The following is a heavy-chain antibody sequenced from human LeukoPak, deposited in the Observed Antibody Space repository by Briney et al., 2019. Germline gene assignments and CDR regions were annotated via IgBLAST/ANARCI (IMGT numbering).Heavy chain of an antibody. CDR1: GSNFVDYW. D-gene: IGHD2-2*01. CDR3: ARVIVVVPAAKIWFDP. CDR2: ISYDGSNK. V-gene: IGHV3-30*19. J-gene: IGHJ5*02. Sequence: GESLKISCKDSGSNFVDYWIGWVRQAPGKGLEWVAVISYDGSNKYYADSVKGRFTISRDNSKNTLYLQMSSLTIEDTAVYYCARVIVVVPAAKIWFDPWGQGTLVTVSS.